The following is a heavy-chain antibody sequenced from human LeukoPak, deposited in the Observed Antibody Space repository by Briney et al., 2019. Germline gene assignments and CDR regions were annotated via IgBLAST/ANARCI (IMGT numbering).Heavy chain of an antibody. D-gene: IGHD2-8*01. V-gene: IGHV4-34*01. Sequence: SETLSLTCAVYGGSFSGYSWSWIRQPPGKGLEWIGEINHSGGTNYNPSLKSRVTISIDTSKNQFSLKLSSVTAADTAVYYCASPYCTNGVCYGYFDYWGQGTLVTVSS. CDR2: INHSGGT. CDR3: ASPYCTNGVCYGYFDY. CDR1: GGSFSGYS. J-gene: IGHJ4*02.